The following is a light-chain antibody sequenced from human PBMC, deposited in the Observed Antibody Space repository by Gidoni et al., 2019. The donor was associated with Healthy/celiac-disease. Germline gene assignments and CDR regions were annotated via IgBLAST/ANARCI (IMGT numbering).Light chain of an antibody. CDR1: KLGDKY. CDR2: QDS. J-gene: IGLJ2*01. CDR3: QAWDSSRVV. Sequence: SYELTQPPSVSVSPGQTASITCSGDKLGDKYACWYQQKPGQSPVLVIYQDSKRPSGNPERFSGSNSGNTATLTISGTQAMDEADYYCQAWDSSRVVFGGGTKLT. V-gene: IGLV3-1*01.